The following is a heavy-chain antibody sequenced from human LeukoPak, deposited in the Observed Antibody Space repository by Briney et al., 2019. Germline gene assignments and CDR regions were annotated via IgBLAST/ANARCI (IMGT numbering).Heavy chain of an antibody. D-gene: IGHD6-13*01. CDR1: GYSISSGYY. CDR2: IYHSGTT. Sequence: PSETLSLTCAVSGYSISSGYYWGWFRQPPGKGPEWIGCIYHSGTTYYNPSLKSRVTISVDTSKNQFSLMISSVTAADTAVYYCARQGGSSSPYYYYYMDVWGKGTTVTVSS. CDR3: ARQGGSSSPYYYYYMDV. J-gene: IGHJ6*03. V-gene: IGHV4-38-2*01.